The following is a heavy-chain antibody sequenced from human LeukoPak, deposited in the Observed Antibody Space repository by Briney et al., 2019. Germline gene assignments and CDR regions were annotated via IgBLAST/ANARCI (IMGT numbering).Heavy chain of an antibody. Sequence: GGSLRLSCAASGFTFSSYAMSWVRQAPGKGLEWVSAISGSGGSTYYPDSVKGRFTISRDNSKNTLYLQMNSLRAEDTAVYYCAKFLRAAAAGTYYFDYWGQGTLVTVSS. CDR2: ISGSGGST. CDR1: GFTFSSYA. CDR3: AKFLRAAAAGTYYFDY. J-gene: IGHJ4*02. D-gene: IGHD6-13*01. V-gene: IGHV3-23*01.